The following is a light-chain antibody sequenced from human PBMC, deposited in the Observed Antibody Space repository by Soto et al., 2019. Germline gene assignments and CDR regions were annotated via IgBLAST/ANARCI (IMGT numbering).Light chain of an antibody. V-gene: IGKV3-15*01. J-gene: IGKJ1*01. Sequence: EIGMTQSPATLSVSPGGRATLSCRASQSIGDTLAWYQQKPGQAPRLLIHGASSRVTGFPARFSGSGSGTDFTLTISSLQSGDFAVYYWQQYDNWPCTLGQGTKVDIK. CDR3: QQYDNWPCT. CDR2: GAS. CDR1: QSIGDT.